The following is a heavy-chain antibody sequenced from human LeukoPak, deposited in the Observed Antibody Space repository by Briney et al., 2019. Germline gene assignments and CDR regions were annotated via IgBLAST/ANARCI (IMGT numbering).Heavy chain of an antibody. CDR2: MYYSGST. J-gene: IGHJ4*02. CDR3: VRRMVGAIRPFDY. Sequence: SETLSLTCSVSGVSVSSGDYYWSWIRQPPGKGLEWIGYMYYSGSTYYSPSLKSRVTISVDTSKNQFSLKLSSVTAADTAVYYCVRRMVGAIRPFDYWGQGTLVAVSS. CDR1: GVSVSSGDYY. D-gene: IGHD1-26*01. V-gene: IGHV4-30-4*01.